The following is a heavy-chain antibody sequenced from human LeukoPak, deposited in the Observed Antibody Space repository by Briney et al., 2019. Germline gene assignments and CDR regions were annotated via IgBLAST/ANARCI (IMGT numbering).Heavy chain of an antibody. J-gene: IGHJ4*02. Sequence: PGGSLRLSCAASGFTFSSYEMTWVRQAPGKGLEWVSYISSSGSTIYYADSVKGRFTISRDNAKNSLYLQMNSLRAEDTAVYYCARDYDYVWGSYPYFDYWGQGTLVTVSS. CDR3: ARDYDYVWGSYPYFDY. CDR2: ISSSGSTI. CDR1: GFTFSSYE. V-gene: IGHV3-48*03. D-gene: IGHD3-16*02.